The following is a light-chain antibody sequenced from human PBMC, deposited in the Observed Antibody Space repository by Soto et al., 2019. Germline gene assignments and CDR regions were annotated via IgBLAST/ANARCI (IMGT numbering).Light chain of an antibody. CDR2: SNT. CDR3: AAWDDSLNGYV. J-gene: IGLJ1*01. V-gene: IGLV1-44*01. Sequence: QSVLTQPPSASGAPGQRGSISCSGSSSNIGSNTVNWYHQLPGTAPKLLIYSNTQRPSGVPDRFSGSKSGTSASLAISGLQSEDEADYYCAAWDDSLNGYVFGTGTKLTVL. CDR1: SSNIGSNT.